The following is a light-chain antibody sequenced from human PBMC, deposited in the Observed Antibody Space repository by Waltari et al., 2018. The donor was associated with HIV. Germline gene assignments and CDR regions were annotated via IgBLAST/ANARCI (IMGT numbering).Light chain of an antibody. CDR1: ALPHLF. CDR2: KDT. J-gene: IGLJ2*01. CDR3: QSSDTSGTY. V-gene: IGLV3-25*03. Sequence: FELTQPPSMSVSPGPTARITCAGDALPHLFAYWYQQKSGQAPVLLIFKDTERQTGIPARFSGSSSGTVATLTISGVRAEDEADYYCQSSDTSGTYFGGGTKLTVL.